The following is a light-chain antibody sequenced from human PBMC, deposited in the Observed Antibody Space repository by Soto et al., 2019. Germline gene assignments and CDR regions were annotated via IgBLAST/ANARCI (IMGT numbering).Light chain of an antibody. J-gene: IGLJ3*02. CDR3: AAWDGNLNGWV. Sequence: QSVLTQPPSASATPGQRVTISCSGSSSNIGSNTVNWYQQLPGTAPKLLIYSNNQRPSGVPDRFPGSMSGSSASLAISGLQSEDGADYYCAAWDGNLNGWVFGGGTKLTVL. V-gene: IGLV1-44*01. CDR2: SNN. CDR1: SSNIGSNT.